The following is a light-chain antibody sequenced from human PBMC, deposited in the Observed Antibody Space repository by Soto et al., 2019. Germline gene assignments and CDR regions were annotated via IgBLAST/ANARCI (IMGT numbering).Light chain of an antibody. V-gene: IGKV1-5*03. J-gene: IGKJ4*01. CDR3: QQYKSYWLS. Sequence: DIQMTQSPSILSASVGDRVIIACRASQSVSNWLAWFQQRPGKAPKILIYKTSTLESGVPSRFSGNGSGTEFPLTINSLQPDDFATYYCQQYKSYWLSFVGGT. CDR2: KTS. CDR1: QSVSNW.